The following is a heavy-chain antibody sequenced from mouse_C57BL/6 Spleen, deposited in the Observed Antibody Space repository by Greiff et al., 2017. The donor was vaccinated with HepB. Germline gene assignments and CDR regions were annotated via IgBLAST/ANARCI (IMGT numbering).Heavy chain of an antibody. CDR2: IRNKANGYTT. Sequence: EVKVVESGGGLVQPGGSLSLSCAASGFTFTDYYMSWVRQPPGKALEWLGFIRNKANGYTTEYSASVKGRFTISRDNSQSILYLQMNALRAEDSATYYCARYAPLGGTEYYFDYWGQGTTLTVSS. V-gene: IGHV7-3*01. D-gene: IGHD4-1*01. J-gene: IGHJ2*01. CDR1: GFTFTDYY. CDR3: ARYAPLGGTEYYFDY.